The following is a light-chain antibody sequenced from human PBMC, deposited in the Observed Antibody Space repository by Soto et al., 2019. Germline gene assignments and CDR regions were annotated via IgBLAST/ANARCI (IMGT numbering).Light chain of an antibody. V-gene: IGLV1-51*02. CDR1: SSNVGNNY. CDR2: ENN. CDR3: GTWDSSLSAYV. Sequence: QSVLTQPTSVSAAPGQKVTISCSGSSSNVGNNYVSWYQQLPGTAPKLLIYENNKRPSGIPDRFSGSKSGTSATLGITGRQAGDEADYYCGTWDSSLSAYVFGTGTQLTVL. J-gene: IGLJ1*01.